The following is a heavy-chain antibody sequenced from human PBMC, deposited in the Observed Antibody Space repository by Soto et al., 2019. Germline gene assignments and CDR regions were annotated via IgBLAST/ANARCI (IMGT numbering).Heavy chain of an antibody. CDR2: IIPVLGIA. J-gene: IGHJ4*01. CDR1: GGTFSTYI. D-gene: IGHD1-26*01. Sequence: QVQLVQSGAEVKKPGSSVKVSCKASGGTFSTYIINWVRQAPGQGIEWMGRIIPVLGIANYAQKFQGRVTITADKSTGTADMDLSSLRSEDTAIYYCARGSGGGFDDWGQVTVVTVSS. V-gene: IGHV1-69*02. CDR3: ARGSGGGFDD.